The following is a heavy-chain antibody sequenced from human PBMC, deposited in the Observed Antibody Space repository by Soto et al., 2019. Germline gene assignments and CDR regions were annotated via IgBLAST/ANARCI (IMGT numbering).Heavy chain of an antibody. J-gene: IGHJ4*02. Sequence: SETLSLTCTVSGGSISSRSYYWGWIRQPPGKGLEGIGSIYYSGSTYYNPSLKSRVTISVDTSKNQFSLKLSSVTAADTAVYYCARHLGITHLSIGYWGQGTLVTVSS. CDR3: ARHLGITHLSIGY. CDR1: GGSISSRSYY. D-gene: IGHD1-20*01. V-gene: IGHV4-39*01. CDR2: IYYSGST.